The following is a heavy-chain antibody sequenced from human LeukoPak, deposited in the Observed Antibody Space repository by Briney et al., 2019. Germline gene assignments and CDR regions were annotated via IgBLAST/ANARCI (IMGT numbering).Heavy chain of an antibody. V-gene: IGHV1-18*04. CDR1: GYTFTGYY. CDR2: ISAYNGNT. CDR3: ARDALEMATMVDY. D-gene: IGHD5-24*01. J-gene: IGHJ4*02. Sequence: GASVKVSCKASGYTFTGYYMHWVRQAPGQGLEWMGWISAYNGNTNYAQKLQGRVTMTTDTSTSTAYMELRSLRSDDTAVYYCARDALEMATMVDYWGQGTLVTVSS.